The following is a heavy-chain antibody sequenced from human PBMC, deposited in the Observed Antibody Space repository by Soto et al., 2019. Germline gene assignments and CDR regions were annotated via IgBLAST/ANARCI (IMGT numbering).Heavy chain of an antibody. CDR2: ISGSVSTI. V-gene: IGHV3-11*01. CDR1: GFTFSDYY. CDR3: ARDGDYYDSSGYFLRDAFEM. J-gene: IGHJ3*02. D-gene: IGHD3-22*01. Sequence: QVQLVESGGGLVKPGGSLRLSCAASGFTFSDYYMSWIRQAPGKGLEWVSYISGSVSTIDYADSVKGRFTISRDNAKNSLYLQMNNLRAEDTAVYYCARDGDYYDSSGYFLRDAFEMWGQGTMVTVSS.